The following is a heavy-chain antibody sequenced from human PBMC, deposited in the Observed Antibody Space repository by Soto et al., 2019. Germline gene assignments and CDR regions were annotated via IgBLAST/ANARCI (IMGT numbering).Heavy chain of an antibody. CDR1: GGSISSGGYY. J-gene: IGHJ4*02. D-gene: IGHD3-10*01. CDR2: IDYSGST. CDR3: ARTLGELLESTYYFDY. V-gene: IGHV4-31*03. Sequence: QVQLQESGPGLVKPSPTLSLTCTVSGGSISSGGYYWSWFRQHPGKGLEWIGYIDYSGSTYYNPSLKSRVPIPVDTSKNQFSLKLSSVTAADTAVYYCARTLGELLESTYYFDYWGQGTLVTVSS.